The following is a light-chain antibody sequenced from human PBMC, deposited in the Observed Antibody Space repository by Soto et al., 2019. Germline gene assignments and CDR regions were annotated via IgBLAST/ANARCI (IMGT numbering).Light chain of an antibody. CDR3: HQYNNWWT. Sequence: EIVMTQSPATLSVSPGERATLSRRASQTVSTSLAWYQQKPGRAPRLLIYGASTRASGVPARFSGSGSGTEFTLTISSLQSEDSAVYYCHQYNNWWTFGQGTKVDI. CDR2: GAS. CDR1: QTVSTS. J-gene: IGKJ1*01. V-gene: IGKV3-15*01.